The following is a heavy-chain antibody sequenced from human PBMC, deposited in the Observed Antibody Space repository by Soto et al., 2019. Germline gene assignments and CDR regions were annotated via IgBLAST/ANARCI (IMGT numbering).Heavy chain of an antibody. Sequence: GGSLRLSCAASGFTFSSYAMSWVRQAPGKGLEWVSAISGSGGSTYYADSVKGRFTISRDNSKNTLYLQMNSLRAEDTAVYYCAKDPYSSGGTDYYYYGMDGWGQGTTVTVSS. V-gene: IGHV3-23*01. J-gene: IGHJ6*02. D-gene: IGHD6-19*01. CDR1: GFTFSSYA. CDR3: AKDPYSSGGTDYYYYGMDG. CDR2: ISGSGGST.